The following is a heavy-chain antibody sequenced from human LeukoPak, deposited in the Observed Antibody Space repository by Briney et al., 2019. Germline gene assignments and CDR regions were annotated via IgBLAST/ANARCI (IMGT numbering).Heavy chain of an antibody. Sequence: GGSLRLSCAASGFTLATYGMSWVRQAPGRGLEWVSGINYNSGSIGYADSVKGRFTISRDNAKNSLYLQMNSLRAEDTAVYYCARATGVTWRGAFDIWGQGTMVTVSS. V-gene: IGHV3-20*04. CDR2: INYNSGSI. CDR3: ARATGVTWRGAFDI. J-gene: IGHJ3*02. D-gene: IGHD3-10*01. CDR1: GFTLATYG.